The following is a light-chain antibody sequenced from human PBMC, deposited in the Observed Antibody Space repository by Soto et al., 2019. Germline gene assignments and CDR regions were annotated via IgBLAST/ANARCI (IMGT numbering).Light chain of an antibody. CDR3: QEYHSYTWT. CDR2: GAS. Sequence: EIVLTQSPGTLSFSPGGRSTLSCRSSQSFSSSYLAWYQQKPGQAPRLLIYGASSRATGIPDRFGGSGSGTEFTLPISSLQPDDFATYYCQEYHSYTWTFGQGTKVDI. V-gene: IGKV3-20*01. CDR1: QSFSSSY. J-gene: IGKJ1*01.